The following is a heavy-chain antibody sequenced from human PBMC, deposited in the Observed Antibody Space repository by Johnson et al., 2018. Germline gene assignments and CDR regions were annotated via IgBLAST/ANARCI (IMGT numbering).Heavy chain of an antibody. J-gene: IGHJ3*02. CDR1: GFTFSTYG. D-gene: IGHD4-23*01. Sequence: QVQLVESGGGVVQPGRSLKLSCAASGFTFSTYGMYWVRQAPGKGLEWVAVISYDGSNKYYADSVKGRFTISRDNSKNTLYLQMNSLRTQDTAVYYCAKYHDGNSGAFDIWGQGTMVTVSS. CDR2: ISYDGSNK. V-gene: IGHV3-30*18. CDR3: AKYHDGNSGAFDI.